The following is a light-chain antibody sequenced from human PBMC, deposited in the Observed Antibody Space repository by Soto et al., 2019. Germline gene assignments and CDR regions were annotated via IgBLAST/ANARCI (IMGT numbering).Light chain of an antibody. J-gene: IGLJ1*01. V-gene: IGLV1-40*01. Sequence: QSVLTQPPSVSGAPGQRVTISCTGSSSNIGAGYDVHWYQQLPGTAPKLLIYANSNRPSGVPDRFSGSKSGTSASLAITGLQSEDEADSYCQSYDRSLSALYVFGTGTKLTIL. CDR2: ANS. CDR3: QSYDRSLSALYV. CDR1: SSNIGAGYD.